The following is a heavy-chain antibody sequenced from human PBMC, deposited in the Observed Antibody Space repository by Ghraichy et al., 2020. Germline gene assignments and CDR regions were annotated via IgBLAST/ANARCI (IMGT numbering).Heavy chain of an antibody. CDR3: AREFFYGMDV. V-gene: IGHV3-72*01. CDR1: GFSFSEYY. Sequence: LSLTCAASGFSFSEYYTDWVRQAPGKGLEWVGLMRHRADSYTTQYAASVKGRFTISRDDSKNTVFLQMDSLKSEDTAVYYCAREFFYGMDVWGQGTTVTVSS. J-gene: IGHJ6*02. CDR2: MRHRADSYTT.